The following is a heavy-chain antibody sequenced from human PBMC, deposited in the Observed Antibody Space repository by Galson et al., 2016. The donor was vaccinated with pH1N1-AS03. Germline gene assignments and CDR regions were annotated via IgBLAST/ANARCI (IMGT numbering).Heavy chain of an antibody. Sequence: ETLSLTCIVSGGSLKSSYWDWIRQSPGKGLEWIGHIYFSGKTKYNPSLKDRVTISLDTSNNVVSLELTSVTSADTAVYYCARGETIGWYDYWGQGALVTVSS. D-gene: IGHD6-19*01. CDR3: ARGETIGWYDY. CDR2: IYFSGKT. CDR1: GGSLKSSY. J-gene: IGHJ4*02. V-gene: IGHV4-59*01.